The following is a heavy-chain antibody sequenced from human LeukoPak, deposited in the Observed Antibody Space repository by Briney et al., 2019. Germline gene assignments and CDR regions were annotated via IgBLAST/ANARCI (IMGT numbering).Heavy chain of an antibody. Sequence: GGSLRLSCAASGFTFSSYGMHWVRQAPGKGLEWVAVISYDGSNKYYADSVKGRFTISRDNSKNTLYLQMNSLRAEDTAVYYCAKAGTYDSSGYYYFQHWGQGTLVTVSS. J-gene: IGHJ1*01. CDR1: GFTFSSYG. CDR3: AKAGTYDSSGYYYFQH. V-gene: IGHV3-30*18. CDR2: ISYDGSNK. D-gene: IGHD3-22*01.